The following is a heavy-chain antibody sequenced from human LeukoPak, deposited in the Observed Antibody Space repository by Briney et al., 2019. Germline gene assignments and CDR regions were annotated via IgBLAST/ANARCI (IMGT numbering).Heavy chain of an antibody. CDR2: INPSGGST. J-gene: IGHJ4*02. Sequence: ASVKVSCKASGYTFTSYYMHWVRQAPGQGLEWVGIINPSGGSTSYAQKFQGRVTMTRDTSTSTVYMELSSLRSEDTAVYYCATTRTRLYYFDYWGQGTLVTVSS. V-gene: IGHV1-46*01. CDR1: GYTFTSYY. D-gene: IGHD5-12*01. CDR3: ATTRTRLYYFDY.